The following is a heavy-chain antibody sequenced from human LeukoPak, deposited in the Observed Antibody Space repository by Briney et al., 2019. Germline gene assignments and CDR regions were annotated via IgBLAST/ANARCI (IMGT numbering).Heavy chain of an antibody. CDR3: ARIPGVVVVPAAISGNWFDP. V-gene: IGHV3-48*01. CDR2: ISSSSSTI. Sequence: PGGSLRLSCAASGFTFSSYSMNWVRQAAGKGLEWVSFISSSSSTIYYADSVKGRFTISRDNAKNSLYLQMNSLRAEDTAVYYCARIPGVVVVPAAISGNWFDPWGQGTLVTVSS. CDR1: GFTFSSYS. J-gene: IGHJ5*02. D-gene: IGHD2-2*01.